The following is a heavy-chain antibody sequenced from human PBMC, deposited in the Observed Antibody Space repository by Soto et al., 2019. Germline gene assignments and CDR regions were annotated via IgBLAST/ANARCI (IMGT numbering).Heavy chain of an antibody. J-gene: IGHJ3*02. CDR2: IYYSGST. V-gene: IGHV4-39*01. D-gene: IGHD3-22*01. Sequence: QLQLQESGPGLVKPSETLSLTCTVSGGSISSSSYYWGWIRQPPGKGLEWIGSIYYSGSTYYNPSLKSRVTISADTSKNQFSLKLSSVTAADTAVYYCAKGVPNYDSSGDDAFDIWGQGTMVTVSS. CDR1: GGSISSSSYY. CDR3: AKGVPNYDSSGDDAFDI.